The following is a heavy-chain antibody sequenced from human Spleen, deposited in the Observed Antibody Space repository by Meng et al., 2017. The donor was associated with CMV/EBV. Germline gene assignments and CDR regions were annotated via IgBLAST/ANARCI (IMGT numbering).Heavy chain of an antibody. J-gene: IGHJ6*02. Sequence: SLKISCAASGFSFDDYAIHWVRQAPGKGLEWVSGISSDSTIDYADSVKGRFTISRDNSKNTLYLQMNSLRAEDTAVYYCAKDLVVVIATGYYGMDVWGQGTTVTVSS. V-gene: IGHV3-9*01. CDR3: AKDLVVVIATGYYGMDV. D-gene: IGHD2-21*01. CDR1: GFSFDDYA. CDR2: ISSDSTI.